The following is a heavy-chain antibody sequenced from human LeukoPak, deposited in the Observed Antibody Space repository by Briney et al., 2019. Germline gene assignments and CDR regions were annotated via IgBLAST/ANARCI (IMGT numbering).Heavy chain of an antibody. CDR3: ARESSGYTYYYYYGMDV. Sequence: ASVMVSCKASGYTFTSYYMNWVRQATGQGLELMGIINPSGGSTSYAQKFQGRVTMTRDTSTSTVYMELSSLRSEDTAVYYCARESSGYTYYYYYGMDVWGQGTTVTVSS. J-gene: IGHJ6*02. CDR1: GYTFTSYY. D-gene: IGHD6-19*01. V-gene: IGHV1-46*01. CDR2: INPSGGST.